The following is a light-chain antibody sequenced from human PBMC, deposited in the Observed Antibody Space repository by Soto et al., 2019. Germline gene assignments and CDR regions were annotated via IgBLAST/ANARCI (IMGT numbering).Light chain of an antibody. CDR3: GADHGRGTYFVKV. CDR2: VGTGGIVG. CDR1: SGYNNYN. V-gene: IGLV9-49*01. J-gene: IGLJ3*02. Sequence: QSVLTQPPSASASLGASVTLTCTLSSGYNNYNVDWYQQRPWKGPLFVMRVGTGGIVGSKGDGIPDRFSVLGSGLNRFLTVENIQEDDEGDYHCGADHGRGTYFVKVFGGGTKVTVL.